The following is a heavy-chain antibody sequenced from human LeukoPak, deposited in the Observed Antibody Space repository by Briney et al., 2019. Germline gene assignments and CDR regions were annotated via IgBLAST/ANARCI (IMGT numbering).Heavy chain of an antibody. J-gene: IGHJ4*02. Sequence: GGSLRLSCAASGVTFDDYTTHWVRQAPGEGLEWVSDISWDSVSICYEDSVKGRFTISRDNAKNSLYLQMNSLRAEDTALYYCAKDISITMVRGYFDYWGQGTLVTVSS. CDR2: ISWDSVSI. CDR3: AKDISITMVRGYFDY. CDR1: GVTFDDYT. V-gene: IGHV3-9*01. D-gene: IGHD3-10*01.